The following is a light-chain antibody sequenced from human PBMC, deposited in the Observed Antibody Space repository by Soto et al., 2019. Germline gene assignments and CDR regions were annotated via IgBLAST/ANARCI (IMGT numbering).Light chain of an antibody. CDR1: SRDVGAYNY. V-gene: IGLV2-14*01. CDR3: SSHSNITPYV. Sequence: QSVLTQPASVSGSPGQSITISCTGTSRDVGAYNYVSWYQQHPGKAPKLMVYDVTNRPSGVSDRFSGSKFGNTPSLTFSGLQAEDEADYFCSSHSNITPYVFGIGTKVTAL. J-gene: IGLJ1*01. CDR2: DVT.